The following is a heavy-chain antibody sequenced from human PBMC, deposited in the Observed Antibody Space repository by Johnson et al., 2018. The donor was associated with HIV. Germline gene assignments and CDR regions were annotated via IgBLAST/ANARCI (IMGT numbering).Heavy chain of an antibody. CDR1: GLTFSDYD. V-gene: IGHV3-30*18. J-gene: IGHJ3*02. Sequence: QVQLVESGGGLVKPGGSLRLSCAASGLTFSDYDMSWIRQAPGKGLEWVAVISYDGSNQYYADSVKGRFTISRNNSKNTLYVQMNSLRDEDTAVYYCAKDLDGDYEPVGAFDIWGQGTVVTVSS. CDR3: AKDLDGDYEPVGAFDI. D-gene: IGHD4-17*01. CDR2: ISYDGSNQ.